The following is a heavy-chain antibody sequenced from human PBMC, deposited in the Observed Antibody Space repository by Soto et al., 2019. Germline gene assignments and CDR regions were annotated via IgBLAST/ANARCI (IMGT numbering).Heavy chain of an antibody. V-gene: IGHV3-23*01. CDR1: GFTFSSYA. CDR2: ISGSGGST. CDR3: AKATIAVAAPFDY. J-gene: IGHJ4*02. Sequence: AGGSLRLSCAASGFTFSSYAMSWVRQAPGKGLEWVSAISGSGGSTYYADSVKGRFTISRDNSKNTLYLQMNSLGAEDTAVYYCAKATIAVAAPFDYWGQGTLVTVSS. D-gene: IGHD6-19*01.